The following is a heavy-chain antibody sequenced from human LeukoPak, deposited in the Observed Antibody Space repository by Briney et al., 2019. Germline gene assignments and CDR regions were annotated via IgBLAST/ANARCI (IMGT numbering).Heavy chain of an antibody. J-gene: IGHJ4*02. Sequence: SETLSLTCTVSGGSISSGGYYWSWIRQHPGKGLEWIGYIYYSGSTYYNPSLKSRVAISVDTSKNQFSLKLSSVTAADTAVYYCARGGYSYGYDYWGQGTLVTVSS. D-gene: IGHD5-18*01. CDR2: IYYSGST. CDR3: ARGGYSYGYDY. V-gene: IGHV4-31*03. CDR1: GGSISSGGYY.